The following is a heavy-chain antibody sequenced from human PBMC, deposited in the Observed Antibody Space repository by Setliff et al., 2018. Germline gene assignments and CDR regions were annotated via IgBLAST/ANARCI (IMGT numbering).Heavy chain of an antibody. J-gene: IGHJ4*02. D-gene: IGHD3-9*01. CDR3: ATFTVIFYYFDY. CDR2: IYYSGST. CDR1: GGSISSGDYY. Sequence: SETLSLTCTVSGGSISSGDYYWSWIRQPPGKGLEWIGYIYYSGSTYYNPSLKNRVTRSVDTSKNQLSLKLRSVTAADTAVYYCATFTVIFYYFDYWGQGTLVTVSS. V-gene: IGHV4-30-4*08.